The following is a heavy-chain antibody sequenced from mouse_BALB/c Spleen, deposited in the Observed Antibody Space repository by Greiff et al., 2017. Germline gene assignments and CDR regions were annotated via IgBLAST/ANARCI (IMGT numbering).Heavy chain of an antibody. CDR2: IYWDDDK. V-gene: IGHV8-12*01. Sequence: QVTLKESGPGILQPSQTLSLTCSFSGFSLSTSGMGVSWIRQPSGKGLEWLAHIYWDDDKRYNPSLKSRLTISKDTSRNQVFLKITSVDTADTATYYCARRAKGYYGSSYYAMDYWGQGTSVTVSS. CDR1: GFSLSTSGMG. J-gene: IGHJ4*01. CDR3: ARRAKGYYGSSYYAMDY. D-gene: IGHD1-1*01.